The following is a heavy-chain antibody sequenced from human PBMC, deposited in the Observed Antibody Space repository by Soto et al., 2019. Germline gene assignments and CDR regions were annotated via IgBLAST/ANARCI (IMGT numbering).Heavy chain of an antibody. CDR3: AGELRRRGDDSAFDD. CDR1: GGTFNSYA. V-gene: IGHV1-69*12. CDR2: IIPMFGTA. J-gene: IGHJ4*02. Sequence: QVQLVQSGAEVKKPGSSVKVSCKASGGTFNSYAISWVRQAPGQGLEWMGGIIPMFGTANYAQKFQGRVTLTAHESTRTGYMELRSLRSGDKAVYSCAGELRRRGDDSAFDDRGQGTLVKVSS. D-gene: IGHD5-12*01.